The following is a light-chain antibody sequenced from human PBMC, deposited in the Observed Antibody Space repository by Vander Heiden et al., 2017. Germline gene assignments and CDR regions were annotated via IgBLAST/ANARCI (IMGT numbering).Light chain of an antibody. V-gene: IGKV1-5*03. CDR2: KAS. CDR1: QRVGFW. Sequence: DIQMMQSPSTLSASVGDTVTIPCRAGQRVGFWLAWYQQKPGKAPNLLIYKASSLESGVPSRFSGKGSGTEFTLTISSLQPDDFATYYCQKYNSYPWTFGQGTKLEIK. CDR3: QKYNSYPWT. J-gene: IGKJ1*01.